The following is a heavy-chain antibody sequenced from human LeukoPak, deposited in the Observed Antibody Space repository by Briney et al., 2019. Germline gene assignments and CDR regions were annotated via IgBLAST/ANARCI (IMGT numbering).Heavy chain of an antibody. CDR1: GFTFSSYA. CDR2: ISGSGGST. D-gene: IGHD3-16*02. Sequence: GGTLRLSCAASGFTFSSYAMSWVRQAPGKGLEWVSAISGSGGSTYYADSVKGRFTISRDNYKNTLYLQMNSLRAEDTAVYYCASADYDYVWGSYRPGNWGQGTLVTVYS. CDR3: ASADYDYVWGSYRPGN. V-gene: IGHV3-23*01. J-gene: IGHJ4*02.